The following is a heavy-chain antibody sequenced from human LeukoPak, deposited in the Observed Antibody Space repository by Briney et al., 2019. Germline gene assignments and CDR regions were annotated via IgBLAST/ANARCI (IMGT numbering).Heavy chain of an antibody. Sequence: ASVKVSCKASGGTFSSYAISWVRQAPGQGLEWMGGIIPIFGTANYAQKFQGRVTITADKSTSTAYMELSSLRSEDTAVYYCARDHAGMARTGDFDIWGQGTMVTVSS. CDR1: GGTFSSYA. J-gene: IGHJ3*02. V-gene: IGHV1-69*06. D-gene: IGHD5-24*01. CDR3: ARDHAGMARTGDFDI. CDR2: IIPIFGTA.